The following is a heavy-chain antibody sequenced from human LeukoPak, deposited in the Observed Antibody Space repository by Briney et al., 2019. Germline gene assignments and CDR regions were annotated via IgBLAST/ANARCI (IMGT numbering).Heavy chain of an antibody. V-gene: IGHV4-61*02. Sequence: SETLSLTCTVPGDSISSGSYYWSWIRQPAGKGLEWIGRMYSTGRVNYNPSLKSRVTMLLDTAKNHISLKLTSVTAADTAIYFCARASETAMVTLWGQGTRVTVSS. CDR1: GDSISSGSYY. D-gene: IGHD5-18*01. CDR3: ARASETAMVTL. CDR2: MYSTGRV. J-gene: IGHJ4*02.